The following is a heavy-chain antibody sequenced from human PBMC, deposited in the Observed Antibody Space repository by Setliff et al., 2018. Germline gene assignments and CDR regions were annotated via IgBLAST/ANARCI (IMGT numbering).Heavy chain of an antibody. J-gene: IGHJ4*02. V-gene: IGHV4-39*01. D-gene: IGHD3-22*01. CDR2: VYFSGYT. Sequence: SETLSLTCTVSGGSISSSSYYWGWIRQPPGKGLEWLGSVYFSGYTYYNPSLKSRVTMSVDTSKNQFSLKLTFVTAADTAVYYCRVWVDMIEVDSWAQGTLVTVSS. CDR1: GGSISSSSYY. CDR3: RVWVDMIEVDS.